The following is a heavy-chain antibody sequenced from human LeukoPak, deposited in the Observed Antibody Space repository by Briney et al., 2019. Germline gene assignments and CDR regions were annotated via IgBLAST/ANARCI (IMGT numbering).Heavy chain of an antibody. V-gene: IGHV1-18*01. D-gene: IGHD3-16*02. Sequence: ASVKVSCKASGYTFTSYGISWVRQAPGQGLEWMGWISAYNGNTNYAQKLQGRVTMTRDTSISTAYMELSRLRSDDTAVYYCARASTMITFGGVIVRSIDYWGQGTLVTVSS. CDR1: GYTFTSYG. CDR3: ARASTMITFGGVIVRSIDY. J-gene: IGHJ4*02. CDR2: ISAYNGNT.